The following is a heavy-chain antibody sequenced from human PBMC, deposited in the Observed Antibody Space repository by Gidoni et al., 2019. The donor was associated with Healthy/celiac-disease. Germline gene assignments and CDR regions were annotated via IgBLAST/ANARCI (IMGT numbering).Heavy chain of an antibody. V-gene: IGHV1-2*04. J-gene: IGHJ6*02. CDR1: GYTFTDYY. CDR3: ARDSLYGSPGMDV. Sequence: QVPLLQPGAEVKKPGASVKVSCKASGYTFTDYYMHWVRQAPGQGLEWMGWINPNSGGTNYAQKFQGWVTMTRDTSISTAYMELSRLRSDDTAVYYCARDSLYGSPGMDVWGQGTTVTVSS. CDR2: INPNSGGT. D-gene: IGHD3-10*01.